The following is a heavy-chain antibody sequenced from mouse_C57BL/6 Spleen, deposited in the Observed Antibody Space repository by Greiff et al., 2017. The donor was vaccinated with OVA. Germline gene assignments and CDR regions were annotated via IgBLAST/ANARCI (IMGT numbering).Heavy chain of an antibody. J-gene: IGHJ3*01. D-gene: IGHD2-13*01. CDR2: IDPSDSYT. V-gene: IGHV1-69*01. CDR1: GYTFTSYW. CDR3: ARRDYAY. Sequence: QVQLQQPGAELVMPGASVKLSCKASGYTFTSYWMHWVKQRPGQGLKWIGEIDPSDSYTNYNQKFKGKSTLTVDKSSSTAYMQLSSLTSEDSAVYYCARRDYAYWGQGTLVTVSA.